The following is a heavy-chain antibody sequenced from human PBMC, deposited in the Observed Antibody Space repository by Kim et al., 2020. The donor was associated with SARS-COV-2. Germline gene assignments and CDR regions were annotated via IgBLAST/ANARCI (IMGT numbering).Heavy chain of an antibody. D-gene: IGHD2-15*01. J-gene: IGHJ6*02. CDR1: GYTFTSYY. V-gene: IGHV1-46*01. CDR2: INPSGGGT. CDR3: ARTFCSSGSCFSGYYYYFYGMDV. Sequence: ASVKVSCKTSGYTFTSYYIHWVRQAPGQGLEWMGMINPSGGGTSYAQKFQGRVTMTRDTSTSTVSMELSSLTSEDTAVYYCARTFCSSGSCFSGYYYYFYGMDVWGQGTTVTVSS.